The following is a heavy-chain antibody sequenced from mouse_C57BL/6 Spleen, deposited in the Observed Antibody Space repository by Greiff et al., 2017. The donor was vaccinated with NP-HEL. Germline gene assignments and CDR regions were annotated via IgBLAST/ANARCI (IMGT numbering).Heavy chain of an antibody. V-gene: IGHV1-81*01. CDR2: IYPRSGNT. J-gene: IGHJ2*01. CDR3: ARSGGTGYYFDY. D-gene: IGHD4-1*01. CDR1: GYTFTSYG. Sequence: QVQLKQSGAELARPGASVKLSCKASGYTFTSYGISWVKQRTGQGLEWIGEIYPRSGNTYYNEKFKGKATLTADKSSSTAYMELRSLTSEDSAVYFCARSGGTGYYFDYWGQGTTLTVSS.